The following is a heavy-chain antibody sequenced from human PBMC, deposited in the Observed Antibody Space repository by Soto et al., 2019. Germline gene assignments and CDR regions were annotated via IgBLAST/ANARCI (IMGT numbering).Heavy chain of an antibody. D-gene: IGHD2-8*02. J-gene: IGHJ4*02. V-gene: IGHV4-30-2*01. CDR1: GGSISSGDYY. CDR3: ARDKITGLFDY. CDR2: IYHGGST. Sequence: SETLSLTCTVSGGSISSGDYYWSWIRQPPGKGLEWIGYIYHGGSTYYNPSLKSRVTISVDRSKNQFSLKLTSVTAADTAVYYCARDKITGLFDYWGQGTLVTVSS.